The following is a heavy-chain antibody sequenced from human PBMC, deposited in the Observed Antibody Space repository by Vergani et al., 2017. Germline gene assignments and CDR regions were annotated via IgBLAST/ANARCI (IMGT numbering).Heavy chain of an antibody. Sequence: EVQLLESGGGLVQPGGSLRLSCAASGFTFSSYSMNWVRQAPGKGLEWVSSISSSSSYIYYADSVKGRFTISRDNAKNSLYLQMNSLRAEDTAVYYCARGIAENYYYYMDVWGKGTTVTVSS. CDR1: GFTFSSYS. V-gene: IGHV3-21*01. CDR2: ISSSSSYI. J-gene: IGHJ6*03. CDR3: ARGIAENYYYYMDV. D-gene: IGHD6-13*01.